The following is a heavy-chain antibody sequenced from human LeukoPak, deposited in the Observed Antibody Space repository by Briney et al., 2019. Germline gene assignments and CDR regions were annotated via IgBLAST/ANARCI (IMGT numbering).Heavy chain of an antibody. CDR1: GGSFSGYY. V-gene: IGHV4-34*01. Sequence: SETLSLTCAVYGGSFSGYYWSWIRQPPGKGLEWIGEINHSGSTNYNPSLKNRVTISVDTSKNQFSLKLSSVTAADTAVYYCARGYDILTGYYRYYYYGMDVWGQGTTVTVSS. CDR3: ARGYDILTGYYRYYYYGMDV. D-gene: IGHD3-9*01. J-gene: IGHJ6*02. CDR2: INHSGST.